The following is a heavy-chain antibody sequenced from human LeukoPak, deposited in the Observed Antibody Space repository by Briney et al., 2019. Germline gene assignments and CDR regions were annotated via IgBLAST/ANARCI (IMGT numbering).Heavy chain of an antibody. J-gene: IGHJ5*02. CDR1: GGSISSYY. CDR2: IYTSGST. CDR3: ARVSYCSSTGCQYLTWAFDP. D-gene: IGHD2-2*01. V-gene: IGHV4-4*07. Sequence: PSETLSLTCTVSGGSISSYYWSWIRQPAGKGLEWIGRIYTSGSTNYNPSLKSRVTMSVDTSKNQFSLKLSSVTAADTAVYYCARVSYCSSTGCQYLTWAFDPWGQGTLVTVSS.